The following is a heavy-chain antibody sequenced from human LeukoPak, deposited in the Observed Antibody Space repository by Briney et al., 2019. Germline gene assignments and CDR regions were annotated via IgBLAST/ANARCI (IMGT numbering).Heavy chain of an antibody. CDR2: IYHSGST. Sequence: SETLSLTCAVSGGSISSSNWWSWVRQPPGKGLEWIGEIYHSGSTNYNPSLKSRVTISVDKSRNQFSLKLSSVTAADTAVYYCAREGGGYYDILTGYYDYWGQGTLVTVSS. V-gene: IGHV4-4*02. D-gene: IGHD3-9*01. J-gene: IGHJ4*02. CDR1: GGSISSSNW. CDR3: AREGGGYYDILTGYYDY.